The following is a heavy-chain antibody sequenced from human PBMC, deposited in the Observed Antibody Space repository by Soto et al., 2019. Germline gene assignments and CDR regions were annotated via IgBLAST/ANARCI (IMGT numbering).Heavy chain of an antibody. CDR1: GYTFTGYY. D-gene: IGHD3-10*01. CDR2: INPNSGGT. V-gene: IGHV1-2*04. CDR3: ARENPYYGSGSYYRYGMDV. Sequence: GASVKVSCKASGYTFTGYYMHWVRQAPGQGLEWMGWINPNSGGTNYAQKFQGWVTMTRDTSISTAYMELSRLRSDDTAVYYCARENPYYGSGSYYRYGMDVWGQGTTVTVSS. J-gene: IGHJ6*02.